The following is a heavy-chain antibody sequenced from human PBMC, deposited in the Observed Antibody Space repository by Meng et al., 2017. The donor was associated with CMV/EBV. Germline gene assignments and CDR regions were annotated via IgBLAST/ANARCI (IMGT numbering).Heavy chain of an antibody. J-gene: IGHJ6*02. CDR3: ARGVTTSFWDLGGMDV. CDR1: GGTFSSYA. D-gene: IGHD4-17*01. V-gene: IGHV1-69*05. Sequence: SVKVSCKASGGTFSSYAISWVRQAPGQGLEWMGGIIPIFGTANYAQKFQGRVTITTDESTSTAYMELSSLRSEDTAVYYCARGVTTSFWDLGGMDVWGQGTTVTVSS. CDR2: IIPIFGTA.